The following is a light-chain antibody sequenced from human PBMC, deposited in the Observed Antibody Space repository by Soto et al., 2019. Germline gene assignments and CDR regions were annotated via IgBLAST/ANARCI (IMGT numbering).Light chain of an antibody. Sequence: QSALTQPPSASGSPGQSVTFSCTGTSSDVGGYNYVSWYQQHPGKAPKLMIYEVNKRPSGVPDRFSGSKSGNTASLTVSGLQAEDEADYYCTSYAGSNNFVFGPGTKVTVL. CDR2: EVN. CDR3: TSYAGSNNFV. V-gene: IGLV2-8*01. J-gene: IGLJ1*01. CDR1: SSDVGGYNY.